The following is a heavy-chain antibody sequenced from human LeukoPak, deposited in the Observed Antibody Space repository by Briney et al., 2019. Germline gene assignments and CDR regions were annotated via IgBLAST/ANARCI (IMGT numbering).Heavy chain of an antibody. J-gene: IGHJ4*02. D-gene: IGHD5-18*01. CDR1: GGSISSGGYY. Sequence: SETLSLTCTVSGGSISSGGYYWSWVRQRPGKGLEWIGYIYYSGSTYYNPSLKSRVTISVDTSKNQFSLKLSSVTAADTAVYYCARHLGVQLWSYHFDYWGQGTLVTVSS. CDR2: IYYSGST. V-gene: IGHV4-31*03. CDR3: ARHLGVQLWSYHFDY.